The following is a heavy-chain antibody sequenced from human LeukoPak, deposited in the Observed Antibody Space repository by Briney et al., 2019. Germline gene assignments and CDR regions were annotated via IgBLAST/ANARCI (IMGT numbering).Heavy chain of an antibody. CDR2: IYYSGST. D-gene: IGHD3-22*01. CDR1: GGSISSSSYY. V-gene: IGHV4-39*01. CDR3: ASQWLGSPSYYYDSSGYLDY. J-gene: IGHJ4*02. Sequence: SETLSLTCTVSGGSISSSSYYWGWIRQPPGKGLEWIGSIYYSGSTYYNPSLKSRVTISVDTSKNQFSLKLSSVTAADTAVYYCASQWLGSPSYYYDSSGYLDYWGQGTLVTVSS.